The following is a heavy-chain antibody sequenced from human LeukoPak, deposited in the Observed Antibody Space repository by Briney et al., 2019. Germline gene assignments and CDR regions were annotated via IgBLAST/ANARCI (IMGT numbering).Heavy chain of an antibody. CDR3: ARFYRARSGATVNAFDI. CDR2: INPNSGGT. J-gene: IGHJ3*02. Sequence: ASVKVSCKASGYTFTGYYMLWVRQAPGQGLEWMGWINPNSGGTNYAQKFQGRVTMTRDTSISTAYMELSRLRSDDTAVYYCARFYRARSGATVNAFDIWGQGTMVTVSS. CDR1: GYTFTGYY. V-gene: IGHV1-2*02. D-gene: IGHD3-3*01.